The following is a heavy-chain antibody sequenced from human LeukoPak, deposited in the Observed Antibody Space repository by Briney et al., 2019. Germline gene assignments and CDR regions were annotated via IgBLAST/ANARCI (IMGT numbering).Heavy chain of an antibody. D-gene: IGHD4-23*01. CDR2: IRYDGSNK. J-gene: IGHJ4*02. CDR3: ARGPTVAPDY. Sequence: GGSLRLSCAASGFTFSSYGMHWVRQAPGKGLEWVAFIRYDGSNKYYADSVKGRFTISRDNSKNTLYLQMNSLRAEDTAVYYCARGPTVAPDYWGQGTLVTVSS. V-gene: IGHV3-30*02. CDR1: GFTFSSYG.